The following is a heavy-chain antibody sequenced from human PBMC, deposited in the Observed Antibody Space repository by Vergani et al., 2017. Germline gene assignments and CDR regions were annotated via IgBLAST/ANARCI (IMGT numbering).Heavy chain of an antibody. D-gene: IGHD2-15*01. CDR3: ARASGVVVAATYFDY. CDR1: GGTFSSYT. J-gene: IGHJ4*02. CDR2: IIPILGIA. Sequence: QVQLVQSGAEVKKPGSSVKVPCKASGGTFSSYTISWVRQAPGQGLEWMGRIIPILGIANYAQKFQGRVTITADKSTSTAYMELSSLRSEDTAVYYCARASGVVVAATYFDYWGQGTLVTVSS. V-gene: IGHV1-69*02.